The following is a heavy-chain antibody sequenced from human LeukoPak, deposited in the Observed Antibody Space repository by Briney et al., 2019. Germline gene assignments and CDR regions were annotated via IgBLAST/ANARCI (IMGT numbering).Heavy chain of an antibody. CDR3: AMAISSSWYYKVDY. J-gene: IGHJ4*02. V-gene: IGHV4-59*01. D-gene: IGHD6-13*01. CDR1: GGSISSYY. CDR2: IYYSGST. Sequence: SETLSLTCTVSGGSISSYYWSWIRQPPGKGLEWIGYIYYSGSTNYNPSLKSRVTISVDTSKNQFSLKLSSVTAADTAVYYCAMAISSSWYYKVDYWGQGTLVTVSS.